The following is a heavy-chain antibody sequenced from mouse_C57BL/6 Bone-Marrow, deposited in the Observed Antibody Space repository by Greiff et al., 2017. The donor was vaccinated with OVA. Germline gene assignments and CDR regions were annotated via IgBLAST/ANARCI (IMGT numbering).Heavy chain of an antibody. CDR1: GYTFTSYW. Sequence: VQLQQPGTELVKPGASVKLSCKASGYTFTSYWMHWVKQRPGQGLEWIGNINPSNGGTNYNEKFKSKATLTVDKSSSTAYMQLSSLTSEDSAVYYCARSLRYYYGPSWCAYWGQGTLVTVSA. CDR2: INPSNGGT. CDR3: ARSLRYYYGPSWCAY. D-gene: IGHD1-1*01. V-gene: IGHV1-53*01. J-gene: IGHJ3*01.